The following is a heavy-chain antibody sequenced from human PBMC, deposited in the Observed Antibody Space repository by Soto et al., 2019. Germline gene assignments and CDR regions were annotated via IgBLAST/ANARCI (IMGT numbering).Heavy chain of an antibody. V-gene: IGHV1-18*01. J-gene: IGHJ5*02. CDR1: GYTFTSYG. CDR3: ARHNSQWPNWFDH. D-gene: IGHD1-1*01. Sequence: QVQLVQSGAEVKKPGASVKVSCKASGYTFTSYGISWVRQAPGQGLEWMGGISAYDGNTNYAQKLQGRVTMTTDTSTSTAYIGLRSLRSDDTAVYYCARHNSQWPNWFDHWGQGTLVTVSS. CDR2: ISAYDGNT.